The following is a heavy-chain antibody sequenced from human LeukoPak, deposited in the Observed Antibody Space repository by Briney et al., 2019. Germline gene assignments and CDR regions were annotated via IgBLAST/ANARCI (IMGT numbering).Heavy chain of an antibody. Sequence: SETLSLTCAVYGGSFSGYYWSWIRQPPGKGLEWIGEINHSGTTNYNSSLKSRVTISVDTSKNQFSLKLSSVTAADTAVYYCVKDYDILTGTPLRYYGMDVWGQGTTVTVSS. CDR1: GGSFSGYY. CDR2: INHSGTT. D-gene: IGHD3-9*01. CDR3: VKDYDILTGTPLRYYGMDV. J-gene: IGHJ6*02. V-gene: IGHV4-34*01.